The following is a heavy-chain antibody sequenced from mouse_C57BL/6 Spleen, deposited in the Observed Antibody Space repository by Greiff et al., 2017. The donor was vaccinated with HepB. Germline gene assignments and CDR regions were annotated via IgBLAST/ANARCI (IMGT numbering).Heavy chain of an antibody. D-gene: IGHD2-5*01. CDR2: ISGGGGNT. CDR1: GFTFSSYT. CDR3: ARHRSNYEDMED. V-gene: IGHV5-9*01. J-gene: IGHJ4*01. Sequence: EVKLMESGGGLVKPGGSLKLSCAASGFTFSSYTMSWVRQTPEKRLEWVATISGGGGNTYYPDSVKGRFTISRDNAKNTLYLQMRSLRAEDTALYYCARHRSNYEDMEDWGQGTTVTVAT.